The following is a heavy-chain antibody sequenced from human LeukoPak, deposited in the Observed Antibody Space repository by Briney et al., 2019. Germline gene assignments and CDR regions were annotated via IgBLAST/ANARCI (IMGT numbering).Heavy chain of an antibody. CDR1: GFTFSNYA. CDR2: ISGSDVGT. CDR3: AKHVGATTTNFDD. Sequence: GGSLRLSCAGSGFTFSNYAMSWVRQAPGKGLEWVSGISGSDVGTDYADSVKGRFTISRDNSKNTMYLQMNSLRAEDTAVYYCAKHVGATTTNFDDWGQGTLVTVSS. D-gene: IGHD1-26*01. J-gene: IGHJ4*02. V-gene: IGHV3-23*01.